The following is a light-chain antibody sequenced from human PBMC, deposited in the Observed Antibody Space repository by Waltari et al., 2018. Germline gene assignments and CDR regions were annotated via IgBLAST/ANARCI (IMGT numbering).Light chain of an antibody. Sequence: IVLTQSPDTLSVSPGETATLSCRASQNINSKLAWYHQRPGQPPRLLIHAASTRAPGVPARFSGSRSGTEFTLTISNLQSEDFAVYYCQQYSLGPPITFGQGTRLEIK. CDR2: AAS. CDR1: QNINSK. CDR3: QQYSLGPPIT. V-gene: IGKV3-15*01. J-gene: IGKJ5*01.